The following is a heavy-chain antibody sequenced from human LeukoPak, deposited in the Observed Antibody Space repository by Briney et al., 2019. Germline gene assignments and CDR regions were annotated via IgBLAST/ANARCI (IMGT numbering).Heavy chain of an antibody. D-gene: IGHD3-10*01. CDR3: ARGFNMVQGRGYYYYMDV. Sequence: ASVKVSCKASGYTFTGYYMHWVRQAPGQGLEWMGWINPNSGGTNYAQKFQGRVSMTRDTSISTAYMELSRLRSDDTAVYYCARGFNMVQGRGYYYYMDVWGKGTTVTISS. CDR2: INPNSGGT. CDR1: GYTFTGYY. V-gene: IGHV1-2*02. J-gene: IGHJ6*03.